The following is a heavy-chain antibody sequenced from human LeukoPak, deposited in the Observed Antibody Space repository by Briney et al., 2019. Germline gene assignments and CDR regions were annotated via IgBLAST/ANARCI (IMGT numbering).Heavy chain of an antibody. J-gene: IGHJ5*02. Sequence: SVKVSRKASGGTFSSYAISWVRQAPGQGLEWMGGIIPIFGTANYAQKFQGRVTITADESTSTAYMELSSLRSEDTAVYYCARVGGSYNWFDPWGQGTLVTVSS. CDR3: ARVGGSYNWFDP. CDR2: IIPIFGTA. V-gene: IGHV1-69*01. CDR1: GGTFSSYA. D-gene: IGHD1-26*01.